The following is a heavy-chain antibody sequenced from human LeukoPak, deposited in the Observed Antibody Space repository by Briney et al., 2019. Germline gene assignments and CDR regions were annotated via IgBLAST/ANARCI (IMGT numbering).Heavy chain of an antibody. V-gene: IGHV4-34*01. J-gene: IGHJ6*02. CDR2: INHSGST. Sequence: SETLSLTCAVYGGSFSGYYWSWIRQPPGKGLEWIGEINHSGSTNYNPSLKSRVTISVGTSKNQFSLKLSSVTAADTAVYYCARVVPAAPTSYGMDVWGQGTTVTVSS. CDR1: GGSFSGYY. CDR3: ARVVPAAPTSYGMDV. D-gene: IGHD2-2*01.